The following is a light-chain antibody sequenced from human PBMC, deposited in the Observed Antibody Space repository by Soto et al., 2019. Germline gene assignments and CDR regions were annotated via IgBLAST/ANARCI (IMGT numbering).Light chain of an antibody. V-gene: IGKV3-15*01. CDR1: QSVSSN. Sequence: EIVMTQSPGTLSVSPGERATLSCRASQSVSSNLAWYQQKPGQAPRLLIYGASTRATGIPARFSGSGSGTEFTLTISSLQSEDFAVYYCQQYNNWPRTFGPGTNVDIK. J-gene: IGKJ1*01. CDR3: QQYNNWPRT. CDR2: GAS.